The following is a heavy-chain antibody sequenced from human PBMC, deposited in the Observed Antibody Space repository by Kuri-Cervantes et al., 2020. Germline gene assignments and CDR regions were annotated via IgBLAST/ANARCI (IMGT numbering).Heavy chain of an antibody. CDR2: INPNSGGT. CDR1: GYTFNGYY. J-gene: IGHJ6*02. D-gene: IGHD6-13*01. Sequence: ASVKVSCKASGYTFNGYYMHWVRQAPGQGLEWMGWINPNSGGTVYAQKFQGRVTMTRNTSISTAYMELSRLRSEDTAVYYCARTLRSSWYEGFRYYYYGMDVWGQGTTVTVSS. CDR3: ARTLRSSWYEGFRYYYYGMDV. V-gene: IGHV1-2*02.